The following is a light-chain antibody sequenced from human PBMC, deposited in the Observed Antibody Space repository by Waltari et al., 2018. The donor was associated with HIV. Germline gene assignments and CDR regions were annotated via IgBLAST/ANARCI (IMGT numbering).Light chain of an antibody. J-gene: IGLJ2*01. CDR2: EVS. CDR3: SSYTSSSTVI. CDR1: SSDIGRYHY. Sequence: QSALPQPASVSGSPGPSITIPCTGTSSDIGRYHYVSWYQQHPGKAPNLMIYEVSTRPSGVSNRFSGSKSGNTASLTISGLQAEDEADYYCSSYTSSSTVIFGGGTKLAVL. V-gene: IGLV2-14*01.